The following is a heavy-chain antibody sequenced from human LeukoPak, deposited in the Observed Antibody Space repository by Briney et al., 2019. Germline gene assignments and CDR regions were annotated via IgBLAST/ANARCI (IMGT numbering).Heavy chain of an antibody. CDR2: IYYSGST. CDR3: ARGADYGDKFDY. Sequence: PSETLSLTCTVSGGFISSYYWSWIRQPPGKGLEWIGYIYYSGSTNYNPSLKSRVTISVDTSKNQFSLKLSSVTAADTAVYYCARGADYGDKFDYWGQGTLVTVSS. J-gene: IGHJ4*02. D-gene: IGHD4-17*01. CDR1: GGFISSYY. V-gene: IGHV4-59*01.